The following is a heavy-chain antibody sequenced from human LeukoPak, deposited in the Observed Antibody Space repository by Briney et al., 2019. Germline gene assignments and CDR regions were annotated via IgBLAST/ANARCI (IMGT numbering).Heavy chain of an antibody. CDR2: IYYSGST. CDR1: GGSISSYY. J-gene: IGHJ2*01. V-gene: IGHV4-59*01. CDR3: GRGATGGNDFWSGYYPDWYFDL. Sequence: PSETLSLTCTVSGGSISSYYWSWLRQPPGKGLEWIGYIYYSGSTNYNPSLKSRVTISVDTSKNQFSLKLSSVTAADTAVYYCGRGATGGNDFWSGYYPDWYFDLWGRGTLVTVSS. D-gene: IGHD3-3*01.